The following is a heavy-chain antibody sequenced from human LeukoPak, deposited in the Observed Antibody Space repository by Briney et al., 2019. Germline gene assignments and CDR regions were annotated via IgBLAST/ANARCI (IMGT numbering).Heavy chain of an antibody. CDR3: ARLPAGYCSSTSCYLFPPIDY. CDR2: IYYSGST. D-gene: IGHD2-2*01. V-gene: IGHV4-39*01. Sequence: SETLSLTCTVSGGSISSSSYYWGWIRQPPGKGLEWIGSIYYSGSTYYNPSLKSRVTISVDTSKDQFSLKLSSVTAADTAVYYCARLPAGYCSSTSCYLFPPIDYWGQGTLVTVSS. J-gene: IGHJ4*02. CDR1: GGSISSSSYY.